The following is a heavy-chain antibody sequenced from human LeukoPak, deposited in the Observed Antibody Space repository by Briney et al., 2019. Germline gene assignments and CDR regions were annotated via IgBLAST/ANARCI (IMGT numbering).Heavy chain of an antibody. D-gene: IGHD3-16*01. J-gene: IGHJ4*02. CDR3: AREFPGGSYFDY. CDR2: IGHDGTYK. V-gene: IGHV3-33*01. CDR1: GFTFGTFG. Sequence: GRSLRLSCAASGFTFGTFGMHWVRQAPGKGLEWVAVIGHDGTYKNYADSVKGRFTISRDNSKNTLYLQMDSLRAEDTGGYLWAREFPGGSYFDYWGQGTLATVSS.